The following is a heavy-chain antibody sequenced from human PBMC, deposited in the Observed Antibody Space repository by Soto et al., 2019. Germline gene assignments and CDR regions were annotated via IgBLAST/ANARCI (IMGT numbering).Heavy chain of an antibody. J-gene: IGHJ6*02. CDR1: GGSFSGYY. V-gene: IGHV4-34*01. CDR2: INHSGST. CDR3: AGSNETGGGYYYYGMDV. Sequence: PSETLSLTCAVYGGSFSGYYWSWIRQPPGKGLEWIGEINHSGSTNYNPSLKGRVTILVDTSKNQFSLKLSSVTAADTAVYYCAGSNETGGGYYYYGMDVWGQGTTVTVSS. D-gene: IGHD4-4*01.